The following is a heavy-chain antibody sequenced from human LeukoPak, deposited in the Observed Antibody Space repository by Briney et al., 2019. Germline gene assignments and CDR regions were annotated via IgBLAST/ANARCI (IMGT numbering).Heavy chain of an antibody. D-gene: IGHD1-26*01. V-gene: IGHV1-69*05. CDR2: IIPIFGTA. CDR3: ARGPWELLYYFDY. Sequence: SVKVSCKASVGTFSSYAISWVRQAPGQGLDWMGRIIPIFGTANYAQKFQGRVTITTDESTSTAYMELSSLRSEDTAVYYCARGPWELLYYFDYWGQGTLVTVSS. J-gene: IGHJ4*02. CDR1: VGTFSSYA.